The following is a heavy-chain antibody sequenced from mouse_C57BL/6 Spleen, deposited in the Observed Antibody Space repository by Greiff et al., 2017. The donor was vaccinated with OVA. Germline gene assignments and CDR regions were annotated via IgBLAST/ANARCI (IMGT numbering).Heavy chain of an antibody. J-gene: IGHJ4*01. CDR1: GYTFTDYY. D-gene: IGHD2-3*01. CDR3: ARRYDGYYTYYYAMDY. V-gene: IGHV1-26*01. CDR2: INPNNGGT. Sequence: EVQLQQSGPELVKPGASVKISCKASGYTFTDYYMNWVKQSHGKSLEWIGDINPNNGGTSYNQKFKGKATLTVDKSSSTAYMELRSLTSEDSAVYYCARRYDGYYTYYYAMDYWGQGTSVTVSS.